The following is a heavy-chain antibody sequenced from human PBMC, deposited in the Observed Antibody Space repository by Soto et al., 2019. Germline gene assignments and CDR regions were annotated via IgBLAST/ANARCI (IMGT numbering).Heavy chain of an antibody. J-gene: IGHJ4*02. D-gene: IGHD2-15*01. CDR1: AFTFSTYA. CDR3: AKGSIVVLSTATYDS. Sequence: GGSLRLSCAASAFTFSTYAMSWVRQAPGKGLEWVSGLSGSGASTYYADSVKGRFTISRDNSKNTLYLQMSSLRAEDTAIYYCAKGSIVVLSTATYDSWGQGTLVTVSS. CDR2: LSGSGAST. V-gene: IGHV3-23*01.